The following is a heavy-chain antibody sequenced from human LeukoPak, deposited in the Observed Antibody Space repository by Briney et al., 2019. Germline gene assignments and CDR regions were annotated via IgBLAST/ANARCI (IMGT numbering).Heavy chain of an antibody. CDR3: ASGYSSGWYWLGF. CDR1: GFTFSSYG. V-gene: IGHV3-30*03. Sequence: GRSPRLSCAASGFTFSSYGMHWVRQAPGKGLEWVAVISYDGSNKYYADSVKGRFTISRDNSKNTLYLQMNSLRAEDTAVYYCASGYSSGWYWLGFWGQGTLVTVSS. J-gene: IGHJ5*01. CDR2: ISYDGSNK. D-gene: IGHD6-19*01.